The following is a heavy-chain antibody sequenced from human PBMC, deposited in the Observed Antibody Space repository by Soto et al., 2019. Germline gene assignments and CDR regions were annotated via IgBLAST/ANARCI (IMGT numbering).Heavy chain of an antibody. V-gene: IGHV3-48*02. CDR3: ARFFGSGFDY. D-gene: IGHD6-19*01. CDR1: GFTFSTDS. J-gene: IGHJ4*02. Sequence: EVQLVESGGGLVQPGGSLRLSCVASGFTFSTDSMNWVRQAPGKGLEWVAHISTSGATRYYADSVKGRFTISRDNAKTTLYLQMDSLRNEDTAVYYCARFFGSGFDYWGQGTLVTVSS. CDR2: ISTSGATR.